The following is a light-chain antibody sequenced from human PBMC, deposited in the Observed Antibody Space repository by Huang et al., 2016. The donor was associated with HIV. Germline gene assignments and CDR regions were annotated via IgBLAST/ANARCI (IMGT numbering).Light chain of an antibody. J-gene: IGKJ1*01. V-gene: IGKV2-30*01. CDR1: QSIVYGDGNIY. CDR2: KLA. CDR3: MQASHGAAT. Sequence: DVLLTQSPLSLPVTLGQPAFITCKSNQSIVYGDGNIYLNWFHQRPGHSPRRLIYKLANRDSGGPDRFSAGGSGTDFTLWISEVEAEEFGDYYCMQASHGAATFGQGTRVDIK.